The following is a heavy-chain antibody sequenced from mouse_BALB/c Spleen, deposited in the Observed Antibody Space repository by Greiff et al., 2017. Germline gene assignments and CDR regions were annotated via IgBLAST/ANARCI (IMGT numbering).Heavy chain of an antibody. Sequence: EVQVVESGGGLVKPGGSLKLSCAASGFTFSDYYMYWVRQTPEKRLEWVATISDGGSYTYYPDSVKGRFTISRDNAKNNLYLQMSSLKSEDTAMYYCARDNYAYWYFDVWGAGTTVTVSS. J-gene: IGHJ1*01. CDR1: GFTFSDYY. V-gene: IGHV5-4*02. CDR2: ISDGGSYT. D-gene: IGHD1-1*02. CDR3: ARDNYAYWYFDV.